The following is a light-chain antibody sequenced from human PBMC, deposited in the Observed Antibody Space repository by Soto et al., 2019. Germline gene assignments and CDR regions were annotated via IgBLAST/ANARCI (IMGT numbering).Light chain of an antibody. V-gene: IGLV2-14*01. CDR1: SSDVGGYNY. CDR3: SSYTSSSTLV. Sequence: QSVLTQPASVSGSPGQSITISCTGTSSDVGGYNYVSWYQQHPGKAPKLMIYEVSDRPSGVSNRFSGSKSGNTASLTISGLQAEDEADYYCSSYTSSSTLVFGPGTQLTVL. J-gene: IGLJ1*01. CDR2: EVS.